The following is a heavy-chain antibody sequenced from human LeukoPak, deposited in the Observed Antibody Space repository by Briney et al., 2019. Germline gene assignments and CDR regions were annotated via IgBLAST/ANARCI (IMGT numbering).Heavy chain of an antibody. V-gene: IGHV4-59*08. CDR2: VYYSGST. D-gene: IGHD7-27*01. CDR3: ARSTDTWAQ. Sequence: SETLSLTCTVSGGSINNFFWSWIRQPPGKGPEWIGYVYYSGSTNYNPSLKGRLTMSVDTSKNQFSLKLTSVTAADTAVYFCARSTDTWAQWGQGTLVTVSS. J-gene: IGHJ4*02. CDR1: GGSINNFF.